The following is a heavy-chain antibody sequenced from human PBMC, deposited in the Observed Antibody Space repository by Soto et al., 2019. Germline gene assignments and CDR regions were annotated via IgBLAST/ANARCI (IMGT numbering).Heavy chain of an antibody. CDR3: ARGIATGQLDP. J-gene: IGHJ5*02. V-gene: IGHV1-3*01. D-gene: IGHD2-15*01. Sequence: VKVSCKASGYNLSRYNMNGVRPTTGQRLEWRGWINPQNDNTNNSHKFQDRVIITRDTYASTAYMDLSSLRSEDTAVYYCARGIATGQLDPWGQGTLVTVSS. CDR2: INPQNDNT. CDR1: GYNLSRYN.